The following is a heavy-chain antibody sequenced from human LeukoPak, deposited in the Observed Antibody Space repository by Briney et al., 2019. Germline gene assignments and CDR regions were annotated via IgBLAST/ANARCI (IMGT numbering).Heavy chain of an antibody. CDR3: ARDSYYYDSSGYYPNWFDP. Sequence: EASVKVSCKASGYTFTGYYMHWVRQAPGQGLEWMGWINPNSGGTNYAQKFQGRVTMTRDTSISTAYMELSRLRSDDTAVYYYARDSYYYDSSGYYPNWFDPWGQGTLVIVSS. V-gene: IGHV1-2*02. J-gene: IGHJ5*02. CDR1: GYTFTGYY. D-gene: IGHD3-22*01. CDR2: INPNSGGT.